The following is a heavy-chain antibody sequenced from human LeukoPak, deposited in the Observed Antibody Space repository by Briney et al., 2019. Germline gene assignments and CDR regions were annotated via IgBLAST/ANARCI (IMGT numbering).Heavy chain of an antibody. CDR1: GFNFSSCW. V-gene: IGHV3-7*05. D-gene: IGHD3-10*01. CDR2: IKEDGSEK. Sequence: GGSLRLSCAASGFNFSSCWMSWVRHTPGKGLEWVGNIKEDGSEKNYVDSVKGRFTISRDNAKNSLYLQMNSLRAEDTAVYYCARTRVLDYWGQGTLVTVSS. CDR3: ARTRVLDY. J-gene: IGHJ4*02.